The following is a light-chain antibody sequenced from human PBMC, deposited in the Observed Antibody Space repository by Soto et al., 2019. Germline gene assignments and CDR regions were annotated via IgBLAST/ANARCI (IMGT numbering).Light chain of an antibody. J-gene: IGKJ5*01. V-gene: IGKV3-15*01. CDR2: AAS. CDR1: QSIGSN. CDR3: QQYSNWSLFS. Sequence: EIVMTQSPATLSVSPGERATLSCRTSQSIGSNLGWYQQKPGQAPRPLIYAASTRATGIPARFSGSRSGTEFTLTISSLQSEYSAVYYCQQYSNWSLFSFGQGTRLEIK.